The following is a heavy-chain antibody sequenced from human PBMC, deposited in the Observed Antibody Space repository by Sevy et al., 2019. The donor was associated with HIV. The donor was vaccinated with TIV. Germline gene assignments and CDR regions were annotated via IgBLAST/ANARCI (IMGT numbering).Heavy chain of an antibody. CDR1: GFTFDDYT. J-gene: IGHJ6*03. V-gene: IGHV3-43*01. Sequence: GGSLRLSCAASGFTFDDYTMHWVRQAPGKGLEWVSLISWDGGSTYYADSVKGRFTISRDNSKNSLYLQMNSLRTEDNALYYCAKDRGKNYYYMDVWGKGTTVTVSS. CDR3: AKDRGKNYYYMDV. CDR2: ISWDGGST.